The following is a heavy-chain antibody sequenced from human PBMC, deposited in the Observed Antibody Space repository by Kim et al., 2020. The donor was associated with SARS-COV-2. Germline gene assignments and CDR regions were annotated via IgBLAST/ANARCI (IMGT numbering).Heavy chain of an antibody. J-gene: IGHJ4*02. CDR1: GSAFADYG. CDR3: ARDLYKSGLDY. D-gene: IGHD3-22*01. V-gene: IGHV1-18*01. CDR2: ISTYNVNT. Sequence: ASVKVSCKILGSAFADYGVSWVRRAPGQGLEWMGWISTYNVNTNYAQTFRDRVFMTTDASTNTVYMELRSLTSDDTAVYFCARDLYKSGLDYWGQGSLVT.